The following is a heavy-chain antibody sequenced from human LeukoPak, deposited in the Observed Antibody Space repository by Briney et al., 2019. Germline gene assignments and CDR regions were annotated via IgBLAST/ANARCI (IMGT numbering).Heavy chain of an antibody. D-gene: IGHD3-9*01. Sequence: SVKVSCKASGYTFTSYGISWVRQAPGQGLEWMGGIIPIFGTANYAQKFQGRVTITADKSTSTAYMELSSLRSEDTAVYYCASGYYDILTGYYSYSFDYWGQGTLVTVSS. CDR2: IIPIFGTA. J-gene: IGHJ4*02. V-gene: IGHV1-69*06. CDR3: ASGYYDILTGYYSYSFDY. CDR1: GYTFTSYG.